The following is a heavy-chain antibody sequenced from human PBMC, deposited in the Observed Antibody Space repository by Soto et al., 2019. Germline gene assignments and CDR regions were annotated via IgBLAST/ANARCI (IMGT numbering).Heavy chain of an antibody. V-gene: IGHV4-59*06. CDR2: IYYSGST. CDR3: ARDLGSPVMAIVTGYYYGMDV. CDR1: GGSISSYY. Sequence: PSETLSLTCTVSGGSISSYYWSWIRQHPGKGLEWIGYIYYSGSTYYNPSLKSRVIMSIDTSKNQFSLKLSSVTAADTAVYYCARDLGSPVMAIVTGYYYGMDVWGQGTTVTVSS. J-gene: IGHJ6*02. D-gene: IGHD2-21*01.